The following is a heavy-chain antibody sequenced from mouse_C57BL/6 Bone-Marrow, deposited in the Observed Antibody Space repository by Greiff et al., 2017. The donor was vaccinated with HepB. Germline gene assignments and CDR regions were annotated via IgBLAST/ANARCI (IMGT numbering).Heavy chain of an antibody. D-gene: IGHD1-1*01. V-gene: IGHV1-39*01. J-gene: IGHJ3*01. CDR2: INPNYGTT. CDR1: GYSFTDYN. Sequence: VHVKQSGPELVKPGASVKISCKASGYSFTDYNMNWVKQSNGKSLEWIGVINPNYGTTSYNQKFKGKATLTVDQSSSTAYMQLNSLTSEDSAVYYCARSLGVVARKKPWFAYWGQGTLVTVSA. CDR3: ARSLGVVARKKPWFAY.